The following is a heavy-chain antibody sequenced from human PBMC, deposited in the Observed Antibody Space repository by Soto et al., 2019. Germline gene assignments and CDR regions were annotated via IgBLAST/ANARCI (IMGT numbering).Heavy chain of an antibody. CDR3: ARDHRRYSYID. CDR2: IYYSGST. V-gene: IGHV4-59*01. D-gene: IGHD5-18*01. CDR1: GGSISSYY. J-gene: IGHJ4*02. Sequence: QVQLQESGPGLVKPSETLSLTCTVSGGSISSYYWSWIRQPPGKGLEWIGHIYYSGSTNYNPSLKSRVTTSVDTSKNQCPLKLNSVTAADTAGYYCARDHRRYSYIDWGQGTLVIVSS.